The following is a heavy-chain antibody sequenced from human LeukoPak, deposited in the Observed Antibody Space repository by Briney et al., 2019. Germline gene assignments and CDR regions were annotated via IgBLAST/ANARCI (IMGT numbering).Heavy chain of an antibody. CDR1: GGTFSSYA. CDR3: ARDGYYDFWSGYPNWFDP. D-gene: IGHD3-3*01. J-gene: IGHJ5*02. Sequence: GASVKVSCKASGGTFSSYAIGWVRQAPGQGLEWMGGIIPIFGTANYAQKFQGRVTITADESTSTAYMELSSLRSEDTAVYYCARDGYYDFWSGYPNWFDPWGQGTLVTVSS. V-gene: IGHV1-69*01. CDR2: IIPIFGTA.